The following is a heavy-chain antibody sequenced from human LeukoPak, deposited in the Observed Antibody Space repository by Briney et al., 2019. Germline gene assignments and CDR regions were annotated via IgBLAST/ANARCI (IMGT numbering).Heavy chain of an antibody. D-gene: IGHD3-22*01. CDR1: NGSISSHY. Sequence: PSETLSLTCTVSNGSISSHYWSWIRQPAGKGLEWIGRIYTSGSTNYNPSLKSRLTMSLDTSKSQFSLRLTSVTAADTAVHYCARIRDSSGYYLGAFDIWGQGTTVTVSS. J-gene: IGHJ3*02. CDR2: IYTSGST. CDR3: ARIRDSSGYYLGAFDI. V-gene: IGHV4-4*07.